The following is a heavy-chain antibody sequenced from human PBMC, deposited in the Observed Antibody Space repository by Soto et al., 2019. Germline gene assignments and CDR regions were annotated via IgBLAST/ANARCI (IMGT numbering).Heavy chain of an antibody. V-gene: IGHV4-59*08. CDR2: IYYSGST. Sequence: QVQLQESGPGLVKPSETLSLTCTVSGGSISSYYWSWIRQPPGKGLAWIGYIYYSGSTNYNPSLKSRVTISLDTSKNQFSLKLSSVTAADTAVYYCARRASGWGGYYFDYWGQGTLVTVSS. CDR3: ARRASGWGGYYFDY. J-gene: IGHJ4*02. D-gene: IGHD6-19*01. CDR1: GGSISSYY.